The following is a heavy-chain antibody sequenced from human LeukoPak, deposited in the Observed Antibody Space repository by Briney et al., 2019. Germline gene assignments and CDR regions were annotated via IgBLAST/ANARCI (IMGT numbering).Heavy chain of an antibody. CDR1: GGSISSSSCY. D-gene: IGHD1-7*01. Sequence: SETLSLTCIVPGGSISSSSCYWAWIRQSPGKGLEWIGTFSSGGSAYYNPSLTSRVSISKDTSDNQFSLRLYSVTAADTAVYYCARKQTGTMYDDWGQGTRSPSPQ. V-gene: IGHV4-39*07. CDR2: FSSGGSA. J-gene: IGHJ4*02. CDR3: ARKQTGTMYDD.